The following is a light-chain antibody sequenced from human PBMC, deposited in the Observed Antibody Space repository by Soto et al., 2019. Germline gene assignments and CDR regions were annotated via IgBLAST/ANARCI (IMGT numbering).Light chain of an antibody. CDR2: GAS. J-gene: IGKJ1*01. Sequence: IVLTQSPGTVSLSPGERATLSCRASQTGSSSYLAWYQQKPGQAPRLLILGASTRATGIPDRFSGSGSGTDFTLTISRLEPEDSAVYFCQHYGSSQWTFGQWTFGQGTKVEIK. V-gene: IGKV3-20*01. CDR3: QHYGSSQWTFGQWT. CDR1: QTGSSSY.